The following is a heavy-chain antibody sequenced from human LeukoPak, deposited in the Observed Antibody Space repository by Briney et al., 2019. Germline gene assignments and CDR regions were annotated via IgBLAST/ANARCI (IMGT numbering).Heavy chain of an antibody. CDR1: GYTFTSYY. J-gene: IGHJ4*02. D-gene: IGHD6-19*01. V-gene: IGHV1-8*01. CDR2: MSPNRGNT. CDR3: GRVNRGWLDFDF. Sequence: ASVKVSCTASGYTFTSYYIHWVRQAPGQGLEWMGWMSPNRGNTGYVEKFQGRVTMTSDNSISTAYMELSSLRSEDTAVYYCGRVNRGWLDFDFWGQGTPVTVSS.